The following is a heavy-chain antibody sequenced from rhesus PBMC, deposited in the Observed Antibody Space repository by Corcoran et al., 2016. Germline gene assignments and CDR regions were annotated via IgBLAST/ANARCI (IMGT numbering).Heavy chain of an antibody. CDR2: RSGNSESA. CDR3: LRGPYTSPFDY. J-gene: IGHJ4*01. V-gene: IGHV4-80*01. CDR1: GVSSSIYW. D-gene: IGHD6-13*01. Sequence: QVQLQESGPGLVKPSETLSLTCAVSGVSSSIYWWTWFRKHPGKGLDCIGDRSGNSESANSNPSLKSRVPIPKAASKTQFSLRLTAVTAADTAVYYCLRGPYTSPFDYWGQGVLVTVSS.